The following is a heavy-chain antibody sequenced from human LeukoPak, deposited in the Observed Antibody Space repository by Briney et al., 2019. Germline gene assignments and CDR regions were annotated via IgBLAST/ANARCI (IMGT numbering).Heavy chain of an antibody. D-gene: IGHD3-22*01. CDR3: ARGSTYYDSSGQVPFDY. CDR2: ISSSSSTI. V-gene: IGHV3-48*01. CDR1: GFTFSTYS. Sequence: GGSLRLSCAASGFTFSTYSMNWVRQAPGKGLEWVSYISSSSSTIYYADSVKGRFTISKDNAKNSLYLQMNSLRAEDTAVYYCARGSTYYDSSGQVPFDYWGQGTLVTVSS. J-gene: IGHJ4*02.